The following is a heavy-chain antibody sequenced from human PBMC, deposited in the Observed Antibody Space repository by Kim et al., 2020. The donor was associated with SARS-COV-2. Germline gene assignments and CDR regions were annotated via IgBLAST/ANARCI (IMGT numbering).Heavy chain of an antibody. J-gene: IGHJ5*02. CDR1: GGSISSSSYY. V-gene: IGHV4-39*01. CDR2: IYYSGST. CDR3: ARQLGSGSYITWFDP. Sequence: SETLSLTCTVSGGSISSSSYYWGWIRQPPGKGLEWIGSIYYSGSTYYNPSLKSRVTISVDTSKNQFSLKLSSVTAADTAVYYCARQLGSGSYITWFDPWGQGTLVTVSS. D-gene: IGHD3-10*01.